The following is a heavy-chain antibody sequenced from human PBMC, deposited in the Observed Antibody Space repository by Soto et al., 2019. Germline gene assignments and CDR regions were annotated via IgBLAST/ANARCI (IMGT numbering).Heavy chain of an antibody. CDR1: GGSISRGGYS. D-gene: IGHD1-26*01. J-gene: IGHJ3*02. Sequence: LSLTCAVSGGSISRGGYSWRWIRQPPGKGLEWIGYIYHSGSTYYNPSLKSRVTISVDRSKNQFSLKLSSVTAADTAVYYCARGTLGGAFDIWGQGTMVT. CDR2: IYHSGST. CDR3: ARGTLGGAFDI. V-gene: IGHV4-30-2*01.